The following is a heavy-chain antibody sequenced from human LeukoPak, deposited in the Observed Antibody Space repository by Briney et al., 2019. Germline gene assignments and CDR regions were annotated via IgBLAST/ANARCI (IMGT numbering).Heavy chain of an antibody. D-gene: IGHD6-19*01. J-gene: IGHJ4*02. CDR1: GGTFSSYA. Sequence: ASVKVSCKASGGTFSSYATSWVRQAPGQGLEWMGWISAYNGNTNYAQKLQGRVTMTADTSTSTAYMELRSLRSDDTAVYYCARRSSSGWYPDYWGQGTLVTVSS. CDR2: ISAYNGNT. CDR3: ARRSSSGWYPDY. V-gene: IGHV1-18*01.